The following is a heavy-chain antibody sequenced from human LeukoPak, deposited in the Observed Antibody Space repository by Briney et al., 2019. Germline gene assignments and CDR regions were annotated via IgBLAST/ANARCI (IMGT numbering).Heavy chain of an antibody. CDR1: GLAFSAYK. Sequence: GGSMRLSCAASGLAFSAYKMHWVRQAPGKGLEWVSAISGSGGSTYYADSVKGRFTISRDNSKNTLYLQMNSLRAEDTAVYYCAKDVAVAGTWVYWGQGTLVTVSS. V-gene: IGHV3-23*01. D-gene: IGHD6-19*01. CDR2: ISGSGGST. J-gene: IGHJ4*02. CDR3: AKDVAVAGTWVY.